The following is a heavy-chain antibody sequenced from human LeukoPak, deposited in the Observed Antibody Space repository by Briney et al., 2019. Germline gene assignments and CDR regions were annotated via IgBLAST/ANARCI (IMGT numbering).Heavy chain of an antibody. CDR3: AKVSDRDSSGYYWGFEY. Sequence: NPSETLSLTCTVSGGSISSSSYYWGWIRQPPGKGLEWIGSIYYSGSTYYNPSLKSRVTISVDTSKNQFSLKLSSVTAADTAVYYCAKVSDRDSSGYYWGFEYWGQGTLVTVSS. D-gene: IGHD3-22*01. J-gene: IGHJ4*02. CDR2: IYYSGST. V-gene: IGHV4-39*01. CDR1: GGSISSSSYY.